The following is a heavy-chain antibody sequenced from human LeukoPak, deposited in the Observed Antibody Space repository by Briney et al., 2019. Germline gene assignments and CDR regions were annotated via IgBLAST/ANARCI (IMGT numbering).Heavy chain of an antibody. CDR1: GGTFSNYA. Sequence: GASVKISCKASGGTFSNYAISWVRQAPGQGLEWLGGIIPMFGTANYAQKFQGRVTITTDEATTTAYMELISLRSEDTAVYYCVRRQALRGRHRAFDPWGQGTLVTVTS. V-gene: IGHV1-69*05. D-gene: IGHD6-25*01. CDR2: IIPMFGTA. J-gene: IGHJ5*02. CDR3: VRRQALRGRHRAFDP.